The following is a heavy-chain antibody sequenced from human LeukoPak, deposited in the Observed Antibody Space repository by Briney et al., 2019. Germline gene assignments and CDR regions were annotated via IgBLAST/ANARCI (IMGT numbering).Heavy chain of an antibody. V-gene: IGHV1-18*01. CDR1: GYTFTSYG. CDR2: ICAYNGNT. CDR3: ARAGGLTGTLRLNTGDY. J-gene: IGHJ4*02. D-gene: IGHD1-7*01. Sequence: ASVKVSCKASGYTFTSYGISWVRQAPGQGLEWMGWICAYNGNTNYAQKLQGRVTMTTDTSTSTAYMELRSLRSDDTAVYYCARAGGLTGTLRLNTGDYWGQGTLVTVSS.